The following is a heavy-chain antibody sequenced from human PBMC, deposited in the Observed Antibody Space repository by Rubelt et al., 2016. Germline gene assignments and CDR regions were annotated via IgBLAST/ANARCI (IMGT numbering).Heavy chain of an antibody. CDR3: ARGVRYCSSTSCLKYYFDY. CDR1: GGSISSYY. D-gene: IGHD2-2*01. CDR2: IYYSGRT. Sequence: QVQLQESGPGLVKPSETLSLTCSVSGGSISSYYWSWIRQPPGKGLEWVGYIYYSGRTYYTPSLKSLFTISVDTSKNQFSLKLSSVTAADTAVYYCARGVRYCSSTSCLKYYFDYWGQGTLVTVSS. J-gene: IGHJ4*02. V-gene: IGHV4-59*08.